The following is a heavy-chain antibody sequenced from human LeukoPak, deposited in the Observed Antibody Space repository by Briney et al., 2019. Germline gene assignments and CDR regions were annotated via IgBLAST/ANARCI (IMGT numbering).Heavy chain of an antibody. CDR2: MNPNSGNT. Sequence: ASVKVSCKASGYTFTSYDINWVRQATGQGLEWMGWMNPNSGNTGYAQKFQGRVTMTRNTSISTAYMELSSLRSEDTAVYYCARGRLAAAGRNCFDPWGKETWSPSPQ. V-gene: IGHV1-8*01. CDR1: GYTFTSYD. J-gene: IGHJ5*01. D-gene: IGHD6-13*01. CDR3: ARGRLAAAGRNCFDP.